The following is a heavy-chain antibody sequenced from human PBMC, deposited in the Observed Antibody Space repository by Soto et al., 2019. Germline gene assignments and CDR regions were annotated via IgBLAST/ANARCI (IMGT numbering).Heavy chain of an antibody. V-gene: IGHV3-23*01. J-gene: IGHJ5*02. CDR3: EKVKRCFHWLRRHWFDP. CDR1: GFTFSSYA. D-gene: IGHD3-9*01. CDR2: IRGSGGST. Sequence: EVQLLESGGGLVQPGGSLRLSCAASGFTFSSYAMSWVRQAPGKGLEWVSAIRGSGGSTYYADSVKGRFTISKDNSKNTLHLQMNSLRAEDTAVYDCEKVKRCFHWLRRHWFDPWGQGTLVTVSS.